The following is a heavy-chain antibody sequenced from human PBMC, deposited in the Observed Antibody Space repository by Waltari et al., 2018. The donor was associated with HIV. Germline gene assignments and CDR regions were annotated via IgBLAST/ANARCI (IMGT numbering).Heavy chain of an antibody. Sequence: QVQLQESGPGLVKPSQPLSPTCTVSGGSISRGGYYLSWLRQHPGQGLEWIGYVYYSGSTYYNPSLKSRVTISVDTSKNQFSLKLSSVTAADTAVYYCALLGWFGELSDYWGQGTLVTVSS. CDR3: ALLGWFGELSDY. D-gene: IGHD3-10*01. J-gene: IGHJ4*02. CDR1: GGSISRGGYY. CDR2: VYYSGST. V-gene: IGHV4-31*03.